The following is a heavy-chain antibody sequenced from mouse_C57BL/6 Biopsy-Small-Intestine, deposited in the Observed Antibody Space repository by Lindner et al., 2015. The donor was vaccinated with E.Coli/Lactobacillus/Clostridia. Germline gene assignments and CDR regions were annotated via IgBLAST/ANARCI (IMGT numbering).Heavy chain of an antibody. CDR2: INPSSAYT. D-gene: IGHD1-1*01. Sequence: VQLQESGAELARPGASVKMSCKASGYTFTSYTMHWVMQRPGQGLEWIGYINPSSAYTKYSQKFKDKATLTADKSSNTAYMQLSSLTSEDSAVYYCAKSDYFGSSYEYFDVWGTGTTVTVSS. V-gene: IGHV1-4*01. J-gene: IGHJ1*03. CDR3: AKSDYFGSSYEYFDV. CDR1: GYTFTSYT.